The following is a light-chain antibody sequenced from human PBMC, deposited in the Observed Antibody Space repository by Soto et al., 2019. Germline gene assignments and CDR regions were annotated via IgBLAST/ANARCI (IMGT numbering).Light chain of an antibody. Sequence: QSVLTQPPSVSAAPGQKVTISCSGSSSNIGNNYVSWYQQLPGTAPKLLTYDNNKRPSGIPDRFSGSKSGTSATLGITGLQTGDEADYYCGTWDSSLSSHVVFGGGTKVTVL. CDR1: SSNIGNNY. CDR2: DNN. CDR3: GTWDSSLSSHVV. J-gene: IGLJ2*01. V-gene: IGLV1-51*01.